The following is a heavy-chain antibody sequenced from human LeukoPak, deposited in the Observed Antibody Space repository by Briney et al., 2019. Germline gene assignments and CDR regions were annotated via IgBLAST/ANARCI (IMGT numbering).Heavy chain of an antibody. CDR1: GASISGYF. CDR3: ARSVDNNWFDP. V-gene: IGHV4-4*07. D-gene: IGHD5/OR15-5a*01. CDR2: IYTSGST. J-gene: IGHJ5*02. Sequence: SETLSLTCTVSGASISGYFWSWIRQPAGKGLEWIGRIYTSGSTYYNPSLKSRLTMSLDTDTSQNQFSLKLSSVTASDTAVYYCARSVDNNWFDPWGQGTLVTVSS.